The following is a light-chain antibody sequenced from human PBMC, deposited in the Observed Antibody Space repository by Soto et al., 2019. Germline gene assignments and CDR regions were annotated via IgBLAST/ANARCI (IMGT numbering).Light chain of an antibody. V-gene: IGKV1-9*01. J-gene: IGKJ1*01. Sequence: DVPLTQSPSFLSASVGDRVTITCRASQDISSYLAWYQQKPGKAPKLLISGASTLQSGVPSRFSGSRSGTEFTLTISSLQPEDFATYYCQQLDNYPRTFGQGTKVEIK. CDR1: QDISSY. CDR2: GAS. CDR3: QQLDNYPRT.